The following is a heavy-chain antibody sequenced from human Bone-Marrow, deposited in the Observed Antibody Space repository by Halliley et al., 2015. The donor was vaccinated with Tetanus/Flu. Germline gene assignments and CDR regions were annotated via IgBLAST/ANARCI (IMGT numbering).Heavy chain of an antibody. CDR3: AALIAASHFTDY. J-gene: IGHJ4*02. Sequence: QLVQSGAEVKKPGEPLKISCKGSGYSFTTYWIGWVRQVPGQGLELMGLIYPGDSDTWYSPSFQGQVIISADKSVTSAYLQWTTLKASATAIYYCAALIAASHFTDYWGQGTLVTVSS. D-gene: IGHD3-16*02. CDR1: GYSFTTYW. CDR2: IYPGDSDT. V-gene: IGHV5-51*01.